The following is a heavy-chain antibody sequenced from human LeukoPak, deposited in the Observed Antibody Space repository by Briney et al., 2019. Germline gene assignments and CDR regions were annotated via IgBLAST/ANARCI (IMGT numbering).Heavy chain of an antibody. CDR2: IYYSGST. D-gene: IGHD3-22*01. CDR1: GGSISSSSYY. J-gene: IGHJ3*02. Sequence: SETLSLTCTVPGGSISSSSYYWGWIRQPPGKGLEWIGSIYYSGSTYYNPSLKSRVTISVDTSKNQFSLKLSSVTAADTAVYYYARQLGEYYYDSSGFRAFDIWGQGTMVTVSS. V-gene: IGHV4-39*01. CDR3: ARQLGEYYYDSSGFRAFDI.